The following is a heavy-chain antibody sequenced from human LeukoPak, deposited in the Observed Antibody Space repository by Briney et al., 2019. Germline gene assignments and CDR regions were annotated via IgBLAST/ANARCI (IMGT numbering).Heavy chain of an antibody. CDR1: GGSISSSSYY. CDR2: IYYSGST. D-gene: IGHD3-22*01. J-gene: IGHJ3*02. V-gene: IGHV4-39*07. CDR3: AREGYYYDSSPEDRAFDI. Sequence: PSETLSLTCTVSGGSISSSSYYWGWIRQPPRKGLEWIGSIYYSGSTYYNPSLKSRVTISVDTSKNQFSLKLSSVTAADTAVYYCAREGYYYDSSPEDRAFDIWGQGTMVTVSS.